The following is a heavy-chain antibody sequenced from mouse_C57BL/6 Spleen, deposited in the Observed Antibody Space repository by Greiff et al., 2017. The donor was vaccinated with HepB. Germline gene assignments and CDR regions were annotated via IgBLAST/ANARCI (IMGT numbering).Heavy chain of an antibody. CDR3: ARDGGYAMDY. J-gene: IGHJ4*01. V-gene: IGHV5-16*01. Sequence: EVTLVASEGGSVQPGSFMKLFCTASGFTFRDYYMAWVRQVPEKGLEWVANINYDGSSTYYLDSLKSRFIISRDNAENILYLQMSSLKSEDTATYYCARDGGYAMDYWGQGTSVTVSS. CDR2: INYDGSST. CDR1: GFTFRDYY.